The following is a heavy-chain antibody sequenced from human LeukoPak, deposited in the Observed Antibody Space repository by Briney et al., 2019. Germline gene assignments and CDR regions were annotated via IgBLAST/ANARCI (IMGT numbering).Heavy chain of an antibody. CDR2: IRSDGSTK. D-gene: IGHD2-2*01. CDR1: GFTFSNYG. CDR3: AKDVPAAFFDY. J-gene: IGHJ4*02. V-gene: IGHV3-30*02. Sequence: HPGGSLRLSCAASGFTFSNYGVHWVRQSPGKGLEWVTFIRSDGSTKYYADSVKGRFTISRDNSKNTLYLQMNSLRAEDTAVYYCAKDVPAAFFDYWGQGTLVTVSS.